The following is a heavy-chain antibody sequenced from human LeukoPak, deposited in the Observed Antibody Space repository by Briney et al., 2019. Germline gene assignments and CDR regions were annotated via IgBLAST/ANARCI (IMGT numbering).Heavy chain of an antibody. CDR2: IYYSGST. V-gene: IGHV4-39*01. CDR1: GRSISSSSSY. J-gene: IGHJ4*02. D-gene: IGHD3-3*01. Sequence: SETLSLTCTVSGRSISSSSSYSGWIRQPPGKGLEWIGSIYYSGSTYYNPSLKSRVTISVDTSKNQFSLKLSSVTAADTAVYYCARGLAPPTIFGVDYWGQGTLVTVSS. CDR3: ARGLAPPTIFGVDY.